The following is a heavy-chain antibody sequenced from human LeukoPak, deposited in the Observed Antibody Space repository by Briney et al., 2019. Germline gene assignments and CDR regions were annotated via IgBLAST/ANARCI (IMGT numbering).Heavy chain of an antibody. CDR2: ISYDGSNK. V-gene: IGHV3-30*18. D-gene: IGHD3-22*01. CDR3: AKDQSYYYDSYAFDI. J-gene: IGHJ3*02. Sequence: GGSLRLSCAASGFTFSSYGMHWVRQAPGKGLEWVAVISYDGSNKYYADSVKGRFTISRDNSKNTLYLQMNSLRAEDTAVYYCAKDQSYYYDSYAFDIWGQGTMVTVSS. CDR1: GFTFSSYG.